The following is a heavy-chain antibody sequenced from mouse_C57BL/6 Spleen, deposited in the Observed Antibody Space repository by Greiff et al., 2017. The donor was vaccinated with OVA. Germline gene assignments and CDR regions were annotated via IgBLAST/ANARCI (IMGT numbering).Heavy chain of an antibody. CDR2: INPNNGGT. D-gene: IGHD2-14*01. V-gene: IGHV1-26*01. CDR3: ASGEYDEEGLGY. J-gene: IGHJ2*01. Sequence: EVQLQQSGPELVKPGASVKISCKASGYTFTDYYMNWVKQSHGKSLEWIGDINPNNGGTSYNQKFKGKATLTVDKSSSTAYMELRSLTSEDSAVYYCASGEYDEEGLGYWGQGTTLTVSS. CDR1: GYTFTDYY.